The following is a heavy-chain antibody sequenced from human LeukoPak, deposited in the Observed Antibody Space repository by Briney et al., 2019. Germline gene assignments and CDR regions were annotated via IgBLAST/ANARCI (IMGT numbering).Heavy chain of an antibody. CDR2: INPNSGGT. CDR3: ASSSVVVVAAIDI. Sequence: EASVKVSCKASGYTFTGYYMHWVRQAPGQGLEWMGWINPNSGGTNYAQKFQGRVTMTRNTSISTAYMELSSLRSEDTAVYYCASSSVVVVAAIDIWGQGTMVTVSS. V-gene: IGHV1-2*02. D-gene: IGHD2-15*01. J-gene: IGHJ3*02. CDR1: GYTFTGYY.